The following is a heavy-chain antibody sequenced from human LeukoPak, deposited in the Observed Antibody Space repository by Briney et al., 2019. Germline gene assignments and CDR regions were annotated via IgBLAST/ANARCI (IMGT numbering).Heavy chain of an antibody. Sequence: GGSLRLSCAASGFTVSSNYMSWVRQAPGKGLEWVSVIYSCGSTYYADSVKGRFTISRDNSKNTLYLQMNSLRAEDTAVYYCARGGHYGDYPSPFDAFDIWGQGTMVTVSS. CDR2: IYSCGST. D-gene: IGHD4-17*01. CDR1: GFTVSSNY. CDR3: ARGGHYGDYPSPFDAFDI. V-gene: IGHV3-66*01. J-gene: IGHJ3*02.